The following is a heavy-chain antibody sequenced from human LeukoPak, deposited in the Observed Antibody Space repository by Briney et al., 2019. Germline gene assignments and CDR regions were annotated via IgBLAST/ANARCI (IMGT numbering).Heavy chain of an antibody. CDR3: ATYIVVVVAAKSFDY. CDR1: GFTFSDYY. V-gene: IGHV3-11*01. J-gene: IGHJ4*02. Sequence: GGSLRLSCAASGFTFSDYYMSWIRQAPGKGLEWISYISSSGSTICYADSVKGRFTISRDNAKNSLYLQMNSLRAEDTAVYYCATYIVVVVAAKSFDYWGQGTLVTVSS. D-gene: IGHD2-15*01. CDR2: ISSSGSTI.